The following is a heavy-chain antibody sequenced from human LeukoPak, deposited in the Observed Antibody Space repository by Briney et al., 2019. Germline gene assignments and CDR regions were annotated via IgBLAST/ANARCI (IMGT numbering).Heavy chain of an antibody. Sequence: SETLSLTCTVSGGSISSGSYYWSWIRQPAGTGLEWIGRIYTSGSTNYNPSLKSRVTISVDTSKNQFSLKLSSVTAADTAVYYCARGSLAADHGYYMDVWGKGTTVTVSS. J-gene: IGHJ6*03. V-gene: IGHV4-61*02. CDR2: IYTSGST. D-gene: IGHD6-13*01. CDR3: ARGSLAADHGYYMDV. CDR1: GGSISSGSYY.